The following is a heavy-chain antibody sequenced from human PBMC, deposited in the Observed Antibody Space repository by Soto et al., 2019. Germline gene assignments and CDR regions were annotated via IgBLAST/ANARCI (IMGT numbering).Heavy chain of an antibody. D-gene: IGHD3-3*01. CDR3: ARSNFWSGYPYFDY. V-gene: IGHV3-48*03. CDR2: ISSSGSTI. J-gene: IGHJ4*02. CDR1: GFTFSSYE. Sequence: EVQLVESGGGWVQPGGSLRLSCAASGFTFSSYEMNWVRQAPGKGREWVSYISSSGSTIYYADSVKGRFTISRDNAKNSLYLQMNSLRAEDTAVYYCARSNFWSGYPYFDYWGQGTLVTVSS.